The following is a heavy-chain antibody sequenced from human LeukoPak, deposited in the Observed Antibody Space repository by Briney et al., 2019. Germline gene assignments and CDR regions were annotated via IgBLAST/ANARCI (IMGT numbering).Heavy chain of an antibody. CDR3: ARDSFPAAMGYYYYGMDV. D-gene: IGHD2-2*01. Sequence: WASVKVSCKASGGTFSSYAISWVRQAPGQGLEWMGWISAYNGNTNYVQKLQGRVTMTTDTSTSTAYMELRSLRSDDTAVYYCARDSFPAAMGYYYYGMDVWGQGTTVTVSS. CDR2: ISAYNGNT. J-gene: IGHJ6*02. V-gene: IGHV1-18*01. CDR1: GGTFSSYA.